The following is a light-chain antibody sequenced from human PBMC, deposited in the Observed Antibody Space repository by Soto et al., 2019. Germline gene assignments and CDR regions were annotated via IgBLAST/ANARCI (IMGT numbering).Light chain of an antibody. Sequence: QSVLTQSPSASASLGASVKLTCTLSSGHSSYAIAWHQQQPEKGPRYLMKLSSDGSHSKGDGVPDRFSGSSSGAERDLTISSLQSEDEADYYCQSWDTGARVVFGGGTQLTVL. V-gene: IGLV4-69*01. CDR3: QSWDTGARVV. CDR1: SGHSSYA. CDR2: LSSDGSH. J-gene: IGLJ2*01.